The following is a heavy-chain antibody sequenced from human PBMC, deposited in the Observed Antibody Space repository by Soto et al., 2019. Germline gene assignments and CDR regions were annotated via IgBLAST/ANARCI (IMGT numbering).Heavy chain of an antibody. J-gene: IGHJ4*02. D-gene: IGHD1-26*01. CDR2: ISWKDEK. CDR1: GFSLSTSGAG. V-gene: IGHV2-5*01. Sequence: QITLKESGPTLVKPTQTLTVTCTFSGFSLSTSGAGVGWIRQSPGKAPEWLALISWKDEKRYNPGLKSRLTITKDTSKKQVVLTMTALDPVDTATYFCAHRYGGNYYRWYFDSWGQGTLVTVSS. CDR3: AHRYGGNYYRWYFDS.